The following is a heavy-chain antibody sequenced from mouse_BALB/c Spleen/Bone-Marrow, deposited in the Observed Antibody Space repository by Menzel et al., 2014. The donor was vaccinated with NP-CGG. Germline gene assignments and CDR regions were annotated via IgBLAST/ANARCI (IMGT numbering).Heavy chain of an antibody. CDR2: INPDSSTI. CDR1: GFDFRRYW. V-gene: IGHV4-1*02. Sequence: EVQLQQSGGGLVQPGGSLKLSCAASGFDFRRYWMSWVRQAPGKGLEWIGEINPDSSTINYAPSLKDKFIISRDNAENTLYLQMSKVRSEDTALYYCARLGYYGYFDYWGQGTTLTVSS. D-gene: IGHD2-3*01. J-gene: IGHJ2*01. CDR3: ARLGYYGYFDY.